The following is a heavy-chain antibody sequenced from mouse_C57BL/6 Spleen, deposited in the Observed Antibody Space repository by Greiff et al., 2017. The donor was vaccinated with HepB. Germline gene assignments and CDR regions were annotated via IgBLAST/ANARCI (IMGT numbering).Heavy chain of an antibody. CDR2: ISDGGSYT. CDR3: AIPHYYGTPWFAY. CDR1: GFTFSSYA. J-gene: IGHJ3*01. V-gene: IGHV5-4*01. D-gene: IGHD1-1*01. Sequence: EVQVVESGGGLVKPGGSLKLSCAASGFTFSSYAMSWVRQTPEKRLEWVATISDGGSYTYYPDNVKGRFTISRDNAKNNLYLQMSHLKSEDTAMYYCAIPHYYGTPWFAYWGQGTLVTVSA.